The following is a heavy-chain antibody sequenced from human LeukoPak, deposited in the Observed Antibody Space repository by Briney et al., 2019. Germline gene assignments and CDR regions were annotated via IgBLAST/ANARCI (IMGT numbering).Heavy chain of an antibody. CDR3: TTWTGI. CDR2: ISGSGGST. CDR1: GFTFSSYA. J-gene: IGHJ3*02. D-gene: IGHD3/OR15-3a*01. Sequence: GGSLRLSCAASGFTFSSYAMSWVRQAPGKGMEWVSAISGSGGSTYYADSVKGRFTISRDNSKNTLYLQINSLKTEDTAVYYCTTWTGIWGQGTMVTVSS. V-gene: IGHV3-23*01.